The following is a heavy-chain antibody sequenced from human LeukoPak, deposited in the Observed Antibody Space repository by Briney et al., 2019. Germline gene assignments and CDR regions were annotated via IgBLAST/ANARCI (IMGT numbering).Heavy chain of an antibody. CDR3: ARGIGDYDILTGLDY. J-gene: IGHJ4*02. CDR2: INHSGST. Sequence: LXXXXEINHSGSTNYNPSLKSRVTISVDTSKNQFSLKLSSVTAADTAVYYCARGIGDYDILTGLDYWGQGTLVTVSS. V-gene: IGHV4-34*01. D-gene: IGHD3-9*01.